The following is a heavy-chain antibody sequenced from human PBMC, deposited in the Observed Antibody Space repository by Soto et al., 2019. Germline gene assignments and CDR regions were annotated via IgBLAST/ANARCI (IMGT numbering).Heavy chain of an antibody. CDR2: IYYSGST. J-gene: IGHJ3*02. CDR1: VGSISSGGYY. V-gene: IGHV4-31*03. D-gene: IGHD3-22*01. Sequence: TLSLTCTFSVGSISSGGYYWSWIRQHPGKGLEWIGYIYYSGSTYYNPSLKSRVTISVDTSKNQFSLKLSSVTAADTAVYYCARAGSSGYVRDDAFDIWGQGTMVTVSS. CDR3: ARAGSSGYVRDDAFDI.